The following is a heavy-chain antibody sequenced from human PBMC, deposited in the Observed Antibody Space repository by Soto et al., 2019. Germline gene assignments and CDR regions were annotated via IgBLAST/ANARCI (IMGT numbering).Heavy chain of an antibody. J-gene: IGHJ6*02. CDR2: IYHSGST. V-gene: IGHV4-30-2*02. CDR3: ARYKSNYYYGMDV. CDR1: GVSISSGGYS. D-gene: IGHD5-12*01. Sequence: PSETLSLTCAVSGVSISSGGYSWSWIRQPPGKGLEWIGYIYHSGSTYYNPSLKSRVTISVDTSKNQFSLKLSSVTAADTAVYYCARYKSNYYYGMDVWGQGTTVTVSS.